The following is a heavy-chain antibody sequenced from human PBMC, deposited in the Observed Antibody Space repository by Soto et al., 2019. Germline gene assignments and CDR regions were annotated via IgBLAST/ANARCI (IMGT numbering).Heavy chain of an antibody. V-gene: IGHV4-31*01. CDR3: ARAGERRILGYYFAY. CDR2: IYYSGST. D-gene: IGHD2-15*01. CDR1: GGSISSGGYY. J-gene: IGHJ4*02. Sequence: QVQLQESGPGLVKPSQTLSLTCTVSGGSISSGGYYWSWIRQHPGKGLEWIGYIYYSGSTYYNPSLKIPVTTSVDTSKNQFSPNLSSVTAADTAVYSCARAGERRILGYYFAYWCQGTLVTVSS.